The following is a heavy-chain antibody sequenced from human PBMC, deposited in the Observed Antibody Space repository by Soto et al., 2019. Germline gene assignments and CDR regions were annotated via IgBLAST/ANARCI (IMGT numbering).Heavy chain of an antibody. V-gene: IGHV3-21*01. J-gene: IGHJ4*02. CDR2: ISVSGDNI. D-gene: IGHD3-16*01. CDR1: GFSFNSFN. Sequence: AGVSLRLSCLASGFSFNSFNMNWIRRAPGRGLEWVASISVSGDNIYYGDSVQGRCTISRDNSKRSVFLDLSSLRVEDTAVYYCAKDLGGLQSLFAYWGQGSFVTVSA. CDR3: AKDLGGLQSLFAY.